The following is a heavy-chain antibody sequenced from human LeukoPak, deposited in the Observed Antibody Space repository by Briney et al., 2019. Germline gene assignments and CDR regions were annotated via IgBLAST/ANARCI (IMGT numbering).Heavy chain of an antibody. J-gene: IGHJ5*02. CDR1: GGSISSYY. D-gene: IGHD3-10*01. Sequence: PSETLSLTCTVSGGSISSYYWSWIRQPAGKGLERIGRIYTSGSITYNPSLKSRVSMSVDTSKNQFSLKLSSVTAADTAVYYCARDSGTAGEVKFDPWGQGTLVTVSS. CDR2: IYTSGSI. CDR3: ARDSGTAGEVKFDP. V-gene: IGHV4-4*07.